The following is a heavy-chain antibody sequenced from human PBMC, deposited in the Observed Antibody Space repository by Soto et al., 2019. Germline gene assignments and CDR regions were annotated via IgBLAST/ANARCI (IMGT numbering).Heavy chain of an antibody. J-gene: IGHJ6*02. V-gene: IGHV4-59*01. CDR3: ARVDCSSTSCYAQERVDYYYYGMDV. Sequence: SETLSLTCTVSGGSISSYYWSWIRQPPGKGLEWIGYIYYSGSTNYNPSLKSRVNISVDTSKNQFSLKLSSVTAADTAVYYCARVDCSSTSCYAQERVDYYYYGMDVWGQGTTVTVSS. D-gene: IGHD2-2*01. CDR1: GGSISSYY. CDR2: IYYSGST.